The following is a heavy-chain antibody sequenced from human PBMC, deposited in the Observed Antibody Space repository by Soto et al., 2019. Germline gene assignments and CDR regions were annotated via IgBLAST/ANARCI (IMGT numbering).Heavy chain of an antibody. D-gene: IGHD3-22*01. J-gene: IGHJ4*02. V-gene: IGHV3-74*01. CDR3: ARGSDYYDSSDIDDY. CDR1: GFTFSSYW. Sequence: EVQLVESGGGLVQPGGSLRLSCAASGFTFSSYWMHWVRQAPGKGLVWVSGIKRDGSSKTYADSVKGRFTISRDNAKNTLYLQMNSLRAADTAVYYCARGSDYYDSSDIDDYWGQGTLVTVSS. CDR2: IKRDGSSK.